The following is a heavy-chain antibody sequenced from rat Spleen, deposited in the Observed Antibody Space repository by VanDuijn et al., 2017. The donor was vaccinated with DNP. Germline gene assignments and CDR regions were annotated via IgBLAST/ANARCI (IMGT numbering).Heavy chain of an antibody. CDR2: IGTSGGST. D-gene: IGHD1-4*01. Sequence: EVQLVESGGGLVQPGGSLKLSCAASGFIFSNYDMAWVRQAPKKGLEWVATIGTSGGSTYYRDSVKGRITISRDNAKSNLYLQMNSLTSEDTATYYCTELPSYYEAWFAYWGQGALVTVSS. CDR3: TELPSYYEAWFAY. J-gene: IGHJ3*01. V-gene: IGHV5-27*01. CDR1: GFIFSNYD.